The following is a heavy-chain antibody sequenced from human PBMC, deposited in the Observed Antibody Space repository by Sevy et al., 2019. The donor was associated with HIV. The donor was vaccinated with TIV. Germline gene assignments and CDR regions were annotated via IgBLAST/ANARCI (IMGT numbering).Heavy chain of an antibody. V-gene: IGHV4-59*08. Sequence: SETLCLTCTVSGGSINNDHWNWIRQPPGKGLEWIGYVYYTGGTNYNPSLKNRVTISVDRTKNQFSLKLTAVTAADTAVYYCARRNDFDIWGQGTMVTVSS. CDR2: VYYTGGT. J-gene: IGHJ3*02. CDR3: ARRNDFDI. CDR1: GGSINNDH.